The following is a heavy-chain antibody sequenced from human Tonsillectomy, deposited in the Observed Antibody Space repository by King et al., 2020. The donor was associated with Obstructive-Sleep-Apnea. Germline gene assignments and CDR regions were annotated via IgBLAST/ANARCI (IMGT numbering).Heavy chain of an antibody. CDR1: GITFRDAW. CDR3: TWMTTVTTIDF. CDR2: IKSQGGGVKT. V-gene: IGHV3-15*01. D-gene: IGHD4-17*01. J-gene: IGHJ4*02. Sequence: VQLVESGGGLVKPGGSLRVSCAVSGITFRDAWMSWVRQAPGKGLEWVGRIKSQGGGVKTDYAAPVKGRFIISRDDSKKTLYLQMNSLKIEDTAVYYCTWMTTVTTIDFWGQGTQVTVSS.